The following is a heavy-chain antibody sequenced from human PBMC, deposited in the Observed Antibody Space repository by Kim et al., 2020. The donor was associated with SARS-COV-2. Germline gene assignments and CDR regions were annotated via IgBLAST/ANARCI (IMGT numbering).Heavy chain of an antibody. J-gene: IGHJ4*02. V-gene: IGHV1-24*01. CDR3: ATLLREGATTLAGY. CDR1: GYTLTELS. Sequence: ASVKVSCKVSGYTLTELSMHWVRQAPGKGLEWMGGFDPEDGETIYAQKFQGRVTMTEDTSTDTAYMELSSLRSEDTAVYYCATLLREGATTLAGYWGQGTLVTVSS. D-gene: IGHD1-26*01. CDR2: FDPEDGET.